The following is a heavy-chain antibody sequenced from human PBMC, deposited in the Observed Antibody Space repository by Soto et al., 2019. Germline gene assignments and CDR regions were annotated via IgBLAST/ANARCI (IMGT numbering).Heavy chain of an antibody. CDR1: GGSFSGYY. Sequence: SDTLSLTCAVYGGSFSGYYWSWIRQPPGKGLEWIGEINHSGSTNYNPSLKSRVTISVDTSKNQFSLKLSSVTAADTAVYYCARGTLRNWFDPWGQGTLVTVSS. V-gene: IGHV4-34*01. CDR2: INHSGST. J-gene: IGHJ5*02. D-gene: IGHD3-3*01. CDR3: ARGTLRNWFDP.